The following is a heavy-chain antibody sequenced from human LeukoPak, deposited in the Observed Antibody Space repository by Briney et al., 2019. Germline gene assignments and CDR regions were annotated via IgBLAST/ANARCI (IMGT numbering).Heavy chain of an antibody. CDR3: ARGWGNWHFDL. CDR1: GFTFSNYA. Sequence: PGRSLRLSCAASGFTFSNYAMHWVRQAPGKGLEWVAVISHDGSNKYYADSVRGRFSISRDSSKNTYLQMNSLKTEDTAVYYCARGWGNWHFDLWGRGTLVTVSS. V-gene: IGHV3-30-3*01. J-gene: IGHJ2*01. D-gene: IGHD7-27*01. CDR2: ISHDGSNK.